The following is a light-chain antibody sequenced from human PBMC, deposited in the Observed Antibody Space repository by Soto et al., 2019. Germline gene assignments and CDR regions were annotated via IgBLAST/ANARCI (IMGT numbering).Light chain of an antibody. CDR2: GDN. CDR3: QSYDSSLTTFV. Sequence: QSVLTQPPSVSGAPGQRVAISCTGSSSNIGAEYDVHWYQQHPGTAPKRLIYGDNNRPSGVPDRFSGSKSGTSASLAITGLQPEDEADYYCQSYDSSLTTFVFGTGTKVTV. CDR1: SSNIGAEYD. V-gene: IGLV1-40*01. J-gene: IGLJ1*01.